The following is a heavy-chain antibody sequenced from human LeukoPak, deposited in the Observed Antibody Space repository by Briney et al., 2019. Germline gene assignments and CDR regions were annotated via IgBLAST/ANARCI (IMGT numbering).Heavy chain of an antibody. Sequence: PGGSLRLSCAASGFTFSSYEMNWVRQAPGKGLEWVSYISSSGSTIYYADSVKGRFTISRDNSKNTLYLQMNSLRAEDTAVYYCAKDRVAVAGTWFDPWGQGTLVTVSS. J-gene: IGHJ5*02. CDR1: GFTFSSYE. D-gene: IGHD6-19*01. V-gene: IGHV3-48*03. CDR2: ISSSGSTI. CDR3: AKDRVAVAGTWFDP.